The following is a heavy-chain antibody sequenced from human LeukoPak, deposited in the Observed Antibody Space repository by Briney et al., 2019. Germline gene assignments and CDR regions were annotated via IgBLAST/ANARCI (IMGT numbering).Heavy chain of an antibody. J-gene: IGHJ4*02. D-gene: IGHD1-26*01. CDR2: IWYDGSNK. CDR3: ARDSNRYLVGSYPSDSGY. V-gene: IGHV3-33*01. Sequence: PGGSLRLSCAASGFTLSSYGMHWVRQAPGKGLEWVAVIWYDGSNKYYADSVKGRFTISRDNSKNTLYLQMNSLRAEDTAVYYCARDSNRYLVGSYPSDSGYWGQGTLVTVSS. CDR1: GFTLSSYG.